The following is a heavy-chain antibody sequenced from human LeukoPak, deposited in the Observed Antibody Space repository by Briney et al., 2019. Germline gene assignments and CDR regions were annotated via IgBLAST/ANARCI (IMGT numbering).Heavy chain of an antibody. D-gene: IGHD3-22*01. J-gene: IGHJ6*03. CDR1: GFTFSSYG. V-gene: IGHV3-30*02. Sequence: GGSLRLSCAASGFTFSSYGMHWVRQAPGKGLEWVAFIRYDGSNKYYADSVKGRFTISRDNSKNTLYLQMNSLRAEDTAVYYCAKGGITMIVVVTLYMDVWGKGTTVTVSS. CDR3: AKGGITMIVVVTLYMDV. CDR2: IRYDGSNK.